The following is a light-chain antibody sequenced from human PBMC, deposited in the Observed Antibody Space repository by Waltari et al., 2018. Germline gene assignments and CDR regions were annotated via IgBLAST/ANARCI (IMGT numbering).Light chain of an antibody. J-gene: IGKJ2*01. V-gene: IGKV2-24*01. CDR1: QSLVHHDGNTY. CDR3: LQATKFPRS. Sequence: DIVIAQTALPSPVTVGQPASLPRRSSQSLVHHDGNTYLRWLHQRPGQPPRLLIYKISTRFTGVPDRFSGSGAGTEFTLKISRVEAEDVGVYYCLQATKFPRSFGQGTKLEIK. CDR2: KIS.